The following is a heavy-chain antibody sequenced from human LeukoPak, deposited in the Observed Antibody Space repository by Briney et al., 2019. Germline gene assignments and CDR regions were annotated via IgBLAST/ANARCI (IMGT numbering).Heavy chain of an antibody. Sequence: ASVKVSCKASGYTFTVYYIYWVRQAPGQGLEWMGWINPNSGGTNYAQKFQGRVTMTRDTSISTAYMELSRVTSDDTAVYYCAGSSYGGKGAGDNWLDPWGQGTLVTVSS. J-gene: IGHJ5*02. V-gene: IGHV1-2*02. CDR1: GYTFTVYY. D-gene: IGHD4-23*01. CDR3: AGSSYGGKGAGDNWLDP. CDR2: INPNSGGT.